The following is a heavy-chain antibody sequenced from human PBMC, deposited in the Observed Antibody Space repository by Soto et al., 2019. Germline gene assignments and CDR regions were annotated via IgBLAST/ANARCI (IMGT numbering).Heavy chain of an antibody. D-gene: IGHD6-13*01. CDR2: IYHSGST. CDR1: GDSISSDKW. V-gene: IGHV4-4*02. Sequence: QVQLQESGPGLVKPSGTLSLTCAVSGDSISSDKWWSWIRQPPGKGLQWIGEIYHSGSTKYNPSLKSRVIISVDKSKNQFSLKLSSVTDADTAVYYCARGETQQQRDYWGQGTLVTVSP. J-gene: IGHJ4*02. CDR3: ARGETQQQRDY.